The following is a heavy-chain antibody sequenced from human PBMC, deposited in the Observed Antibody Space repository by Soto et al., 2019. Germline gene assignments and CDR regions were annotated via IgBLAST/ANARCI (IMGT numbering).Heavy chain of an antibody. V-gene: IGHV2-5*02. CDR2: IYWDDDK. CDR3: AHAGHYDLLTLDH. D-gene: IGHD4-17*01. CDR1: GFSLSTYDMG. J-gene: IGHJ4*02. Sequence: QITLKESGPTLVRPAQTLTLTYDFSGFSLSTYDMGVAWIRQPPGKALEWLALIYWDDDKRCSPSLKDRLAISKDTSSNQVVLTITNMDPGDTATYFCAHAGHYDLLTLDHCGPGTLVTVSS.